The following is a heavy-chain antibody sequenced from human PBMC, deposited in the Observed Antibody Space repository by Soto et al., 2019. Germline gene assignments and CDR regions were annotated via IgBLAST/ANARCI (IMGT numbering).Heavy chain of an antibody. D-gene: IGHD1-20*01. CDR1: GFTFGDYA. J-gene: IGHJ4*02. Sequence: GSLRLSCTASGFTFGDYAMSWFRQAPGKGLEWVGFIRSKAYGGTTEYAASVKGRFTISRDDSKSIAYLQMNSLKTEDTAVYYCTRKSGLTGYYYFDYWGQGTLVTVS. CDR2: IRSKAYGGTT. CDR3: TRKSGLTGYYYFDY. V-gene: IGHV3-49*03.